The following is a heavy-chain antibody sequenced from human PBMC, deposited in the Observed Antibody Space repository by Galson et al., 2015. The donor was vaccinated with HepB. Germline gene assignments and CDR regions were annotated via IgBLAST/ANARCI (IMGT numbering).Heavy chain of an antibody. V-gene: IGHV3-30-3*01. J-gene: IGHJ4*02. CDR1: GFTFSSYA. CDR2: ISDIGTNK. Sequence: SLRLSCAASGFTFSSYAMHWVRQAPGKGLEWVTVISDIGTNKYYADSVKGRFTISRDNSKNRLYLQMNSLRPEDTAMYYCARDFGSVSYFVNWGQGAQVTVPS. D-gene: IGHD3-10*01. CDR3: ARDFGSVSYFVN.